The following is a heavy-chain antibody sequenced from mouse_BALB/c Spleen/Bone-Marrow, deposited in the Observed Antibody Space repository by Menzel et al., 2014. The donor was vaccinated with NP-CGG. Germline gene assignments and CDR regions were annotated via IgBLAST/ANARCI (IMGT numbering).Heavy chain of an antibody. CDR1: GFDFSRYW. CDR2: INPDSNTT. D-gene: IGHD1-2*01. V-gene: IGHV4-1*02. J-gene: IGHJ3*01. CDR3: ARLGYYGPFAY. Sequence: EVMLVESGGGLVQPGGSLKLSCAASGFDFSRYWMSWVRQAPGKGLEWIGEINPDSNTTNYTPSLKDKFIISRDNAKNTLYLQMSKVRSEDTALYYCARLGYYGPFAYWGQGTLVTVSA.